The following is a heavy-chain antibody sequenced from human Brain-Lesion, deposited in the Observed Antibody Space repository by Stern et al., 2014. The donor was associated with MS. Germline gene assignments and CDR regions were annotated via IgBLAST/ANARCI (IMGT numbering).Heavy chain of an antibody. CDR2: VNNVGRET. J-gene: IGHJ5*02. CDR1: GFTFSNYG. CDR3: ARGEKWLDA. D-gene: IGHD3-10*01. Sequence: EVQLVESGGGLVKPGGSLRLSCTASGFTFSNYGTSWVRHAPGKGLVWVSRVNNVGRETSCPHSLTDRSTITRANAKNTQSLNMHSLRVEDTAIYYGARGEKWLDAWGQGTLVTVSS. V-gene: IGHV3-74*02.